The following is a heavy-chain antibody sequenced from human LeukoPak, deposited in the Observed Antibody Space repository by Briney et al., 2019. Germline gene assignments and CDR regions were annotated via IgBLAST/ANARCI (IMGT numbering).Heavy chain of an antibody. Sequence: ASVKVSCKASGYTFTGYYMHWVRQAPGQGLEWMGWINPNSGGTNYAQKFQGRVTRTRDTFISTAYMELSRLRSDDTAVYYCARATKPYIFDYWGQGTLVTVSS. CDR1: GYTFTGYY. J-gene: IGHJ4*02. CDR2: INPNSGGT. V-gene: IGHV1-2*02. CDR3: ARATKPYIFDY. D-gene: IGHD1-1*01.